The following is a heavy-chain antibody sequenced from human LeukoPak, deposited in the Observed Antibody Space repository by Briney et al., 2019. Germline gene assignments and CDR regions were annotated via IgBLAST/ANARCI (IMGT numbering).Heavy chain of an antibody. J-gene: IGHJ4*02. CDR2: IKQDGSEK. CDR3: ARDLSRSFSMIRGLIQHREFDF. CDR1: GFTFSSHG. V-gene: IGHV3-7*01. D-gene: IGHD3-10*01. Sequence: GGSLRLSCAASGFTFSSHGMSWVRQAPGKGLEWVANIKQDGSEKDYVDSVKGRFTISRDNAKNSLYLQMNSLRAEDTAVYYCARDLSRSFSMIRGLIQHREFDFWGRGTLVTVSS.